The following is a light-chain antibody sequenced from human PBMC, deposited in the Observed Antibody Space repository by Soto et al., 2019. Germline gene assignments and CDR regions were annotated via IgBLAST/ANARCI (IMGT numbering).Light chain of an antibody. CDR2: RAS. J-gene: IGKJ1*01. V-gene: IGKV3-20*01. CDR3: EQYYISWT. CDR1: QSISGTF. Sequence: EIVLTQSPGTLSLSPGDRATLSCRASQSISGTFLAWYQHKPGQAPRVLIYRASRRATGITDRFSGSGSGTDFTVTISRREHEDFALYYCEQYYISWTFGQGTKLEMK.